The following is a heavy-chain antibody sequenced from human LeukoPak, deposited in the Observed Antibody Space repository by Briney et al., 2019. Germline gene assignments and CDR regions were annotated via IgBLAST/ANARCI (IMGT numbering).Heavy chain of an antibody. V-gene: IGHV4-59*01. J-gene: IGHJ4*02. CDR1: GGSISSYY. D-gene: IGHD3-3*01. CDR3: ARVGSGYYFDY. CDR2: IYYSGST. Sequence: SETLSLTCTVSGGSISSYYWSWIRQPPGKGLEWIGYIYYSGSTNYNPSLKSRVTISVDTSKNQFPLKLSSVTAADTAVYYCARVGSGYYFDYWGQGTLVTVSS.